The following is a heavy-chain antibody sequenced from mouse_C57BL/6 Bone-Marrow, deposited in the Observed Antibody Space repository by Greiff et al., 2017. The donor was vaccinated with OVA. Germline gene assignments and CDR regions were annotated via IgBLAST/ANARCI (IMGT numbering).Heavy chain of an antibody. D-gene: IGHD1-1*01. J-gene: IGHJ2*01. CDR2: IWSGGST. CDR1: GFSLTSYG. Sequence: QVQLKQSGPGLVQPSQSLSITCTVSGFSLTSYGVHWVRQSPGKGLEWLGVIWSGGSTDYNAAFISRLSISKDNSKSQVFFKMNSLQADDTAIYYCVRSFDSWGQGTTLTVSS. V-gene: IGHV2-2*01. CDR3: VRSFDS.